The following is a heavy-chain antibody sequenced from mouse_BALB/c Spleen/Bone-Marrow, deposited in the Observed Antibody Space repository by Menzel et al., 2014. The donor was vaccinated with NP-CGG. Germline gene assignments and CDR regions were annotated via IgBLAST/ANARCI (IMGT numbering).Heavy chain of an antibody. CDR1: GFTFSRYG. CDR3: ARAYY. J-gene: IGHJ3*01. CDR2: INSDGGST. V-gene: IGHV5-6-3*01. Sequence: EVKVEESGGGLVQFGGSLKLSCAASGFTFSRYGMSWVRQTPDKRLELVAIINSDGGSTYYPDSVKGRFTISRDNAKNTLYLQMSSLKSEDTAMYYCARAYYWGLGTLVTVSA. D-gene: IGHD2-10*01.